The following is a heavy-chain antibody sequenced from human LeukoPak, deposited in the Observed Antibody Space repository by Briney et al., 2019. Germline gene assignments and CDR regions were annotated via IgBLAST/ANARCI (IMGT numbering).Heavy chain of an antibody. Sequence: ASVKVSCKASGGTFSSYAISWVRQAPGQGLDWMGGIIPIFGTANYAQKFQERVTITRDMSTSTAYMELSSLRSEDTAVYYCAAGRSPRRAIYGSGTFHYYMDVWGKGTTVTVSS. CDR1: GGTFSSYA. V-gene: IGHV1-69*05. D-gene: IGHD3-10*01. CDR2: IIPIFGTA. CDR3: AAGRSPRRAIYGSGTFHYYMDV. J-gene: IGHJ6*03.